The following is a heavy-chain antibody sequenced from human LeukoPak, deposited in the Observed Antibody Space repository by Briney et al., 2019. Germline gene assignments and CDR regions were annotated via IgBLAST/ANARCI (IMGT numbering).Heavy chain of an antibody. CDR3: ARAITYCYYYYYMDV. D-gene: IGHD5-12*01. CDR1: GGTFSSYT. CDR2: IIPIFGTA. V-gene: IGHV1-69*13. Sequence: SVKLSCKASGGTFSSYTISWVRHAHGQGLELMGGIIPIFGTANYAKKFQGRVTITADESTSTAYMELSSLRSEDTAVYYCARAITYCYYYYYMDVWGKGTTVTVSS. J-gene: IGHJ6*03.